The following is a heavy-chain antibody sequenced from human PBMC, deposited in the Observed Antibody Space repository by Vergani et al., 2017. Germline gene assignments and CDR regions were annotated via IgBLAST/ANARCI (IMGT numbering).Heavy chain of an antibody. J-gene: IGHJ4*02. CDR1: GFTFNSYG. D-gene: IGHD4-17*01. Sequence: QVQLVESGGGVVQPGGSLRLSCAASGFTFNSYGMHWVRQAPGKGLEWVASIRSDESRRYYGDSMEGPFTISRDNSKNTLYLQMKSLRAEDTAVYYCAKSXEPLTVTTNYYFDYWGQGTLVTVSS. CDR2: IRSDESRR. CDR3: AKSXEPLTVTTNYYFDY. V-gene: IGHV3-30*02.